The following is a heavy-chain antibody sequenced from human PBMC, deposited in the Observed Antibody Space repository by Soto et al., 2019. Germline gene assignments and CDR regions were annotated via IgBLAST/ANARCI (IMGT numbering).Heavy chain of an antibody. D-gene: IGHD4-17*01. CDR1: GGSISSSSYY. CDR2: IYYSGST. V-gene: IGHV4-39*01. Sequence: QLQLQESGPGLVKPSETLSLTCTVSGGSISSSSYYWGWIRQPPGKGLEWIGSIYYSGSTYYNPSLKSRVTISVDTSKNQFSLKLSSVTAADTAVYYCARRGPTVTKRIYNWFDPWGQGTLVTVSS. J-gene: IGHJ5*02. CDR3: ARRGPTVTKRIYNWFDP.